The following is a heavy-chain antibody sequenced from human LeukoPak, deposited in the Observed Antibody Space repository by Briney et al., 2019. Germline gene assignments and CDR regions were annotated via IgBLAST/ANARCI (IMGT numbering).Heavy chain of an antibody. D-gene: IGHD3-10*01. CDR2: IYYSGST. CDR1: GGSISSGGYY. V-gene: IGHV4-31*03. CDR3: ANSRPRITMVRGVINYYYYGMDV. Sequence: SETLSLTCTVSGGSISSGGYYWSWIRQHPGKGLEWIGYIYYSGSTYYNPSLKSRVTISVDTSKNQFSLKLSSVTAADTAVYYCANSRPRITMVRGVINYYYYGMDVWGQGTTVTVS. J-gene: IGHJ6*02.